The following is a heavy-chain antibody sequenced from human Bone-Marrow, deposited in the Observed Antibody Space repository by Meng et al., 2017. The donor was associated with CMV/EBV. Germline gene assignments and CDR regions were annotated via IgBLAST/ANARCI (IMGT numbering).Heavy chain of an antibody. CDR1: GFSFRNNW. CDR2: INGDGSIR. D-gene: IGHD3-3*01. V-gene: IGHV3-74*03. J-gene: IGHJ3*01. Sequence: GESLKISCVPSGFSFRNNWMHWVRQAPGKGLVWVSRINGDGSIREYADSVKGRLTISRDNAKDTLYLQMNSLTVEDTAVYYCVREMWSNDVWGRGTMVTVSS. CDR3: VREMWSNDV.